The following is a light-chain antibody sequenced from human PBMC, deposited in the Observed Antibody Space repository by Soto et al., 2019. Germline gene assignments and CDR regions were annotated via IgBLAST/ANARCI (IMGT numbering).Light chain of an antibody. CDR2: DVI. CDR3: NAFTTNDTFV. Sequence: QTALTQPGSVFGSPGQSITISCTGATTFVSWYQQHPGKAPKLIIYDVINRPSGISKRFSGSKSGNTASLTISGLQAEDESVYYCNAFTTNDTFVFGTGTKVTVL. J-gene: IGLJ1*01. CDR1: TTF. V-gene: IGLV2-14*03.